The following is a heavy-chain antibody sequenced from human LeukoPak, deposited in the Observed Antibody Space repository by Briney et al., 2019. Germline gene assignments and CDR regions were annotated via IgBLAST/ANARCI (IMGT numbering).Heavy chain of an antibody. J-gene: IGHJ4*02. CDR2: IWYDGSNK. V-gene: IGHV3-33*01. D-gene: IGHD4-17*01. Sequence: GRSLRLSCAASGFTFSSYGRHWVRQAPGKGLEWVAVIWYDGSNKYYADSVKGRFTISRDNSKNTLYLQMNSLRAEDTAVYYCARDHNGDYVDYWGQGTLVTVSS. CDR1: GFTFSSYG. CDR3: ARDHNGDYVDY.